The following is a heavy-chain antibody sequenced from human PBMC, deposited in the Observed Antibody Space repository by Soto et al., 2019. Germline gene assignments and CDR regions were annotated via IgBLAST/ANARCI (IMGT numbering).Heavy chain of an antibody. Sequence: ASETLSLTCSVSGGSISRHFWGWIRQPPGKGLEWIGHMYYTGNTDYNPSLKSRVTMSVDTSQSQFSLNLSSVTAADTAVYYCARYYGDLNPYYFDYWGQGTLVTVSS. V-gene: IGHV4-59*08. CDR3: ARYYGDLNPYYFDY. CDR2: MYYTGNT. J-gene: IGHJ4*02. D-gene: IGHD4-17*01. CDR1: GGSISRHF.